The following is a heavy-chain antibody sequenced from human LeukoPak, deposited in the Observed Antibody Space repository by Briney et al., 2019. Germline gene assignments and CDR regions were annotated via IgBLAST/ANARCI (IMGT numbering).Heavy chain of an antibody. J-gene: IGHJ4*02. V-gene: IGHV3-7*04. CDR3: ARRHHFGFLDS. Sequence: GGSLRLSCAASGVMFPSYWMTWVRQAPGKGLEWVANIKQDGSEKYYVDSVKGRFTISRDNAKNSVYLQMNSLRAEDTAVYYCARRHHFGFLDSWGQGTLVAVSS. CDR2: IKQDGSEK. CDR1: GVMFPSYW. D-gene: IGHD3-10*01.